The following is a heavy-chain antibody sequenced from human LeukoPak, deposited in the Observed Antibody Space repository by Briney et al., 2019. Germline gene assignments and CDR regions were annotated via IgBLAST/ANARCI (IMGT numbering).Heavy chain of an antibody. Sequence: PGGSLRLSCAASGFTFRSYAMSWVRQAPGKGLEWVSTISDSGGYTYYADSVKGRFTISRDNSKNTLYLQVNSLRAEDTAVYYCAKDSYCSSTSCYIGLYYFDSWGQGTLVSVSS. D-gene: IGHD2-2*02. CDR2: ISDSGGYT. J-gene: IGHJ4*02. CDR1: GFTFRSYA. V-gene: IGHV3-23*01. CDR3: AKDSYCSSTSCYIGLYYFDS.